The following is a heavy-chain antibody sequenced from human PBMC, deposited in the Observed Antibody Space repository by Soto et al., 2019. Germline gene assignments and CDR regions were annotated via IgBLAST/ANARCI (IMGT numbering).Heavy chain of an antibody. D-gene: IGHD3-10*01. Sequence: GASVKVSCKASGGTFGSYTLNWVRQAPGQGLEWMARTIPILGIANYAQKFQGRVTISADKSTSTTYMELSSLRSEDTAVYYCAREPPPPFRGSSPPSTENYFAYWGQGTLVTVSS. CDR2: TIPILGIA. CDR3: AREPPPPFRGSSPPSTENYFAY. J-gene: IGHJ4*02. V-gene: IGHV1-69*04. CDR1: GGTFGSYT.